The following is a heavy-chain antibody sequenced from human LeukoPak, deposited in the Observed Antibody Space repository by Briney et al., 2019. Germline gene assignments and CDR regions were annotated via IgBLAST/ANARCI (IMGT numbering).Heavy chain of an antibody. Sequence: GGSLRLSCAASGFTFSSYGMHWVRQAPGKGLEWVAVISYDGSNKYYADSVKGRFTISRDNAKRSLYLEMNSLRAEDTAVYYCAREIVSSVAGNFDYWGQGTLVTVSS. V-gene: IGHV3-30*03. D-gene: IGHD6-19*01. CDR3: AREIVSSVAGNFDY. CDR2: ISYDGSNK. CDR1: GFTFSSYG. J-gene: IGHJ4*02.